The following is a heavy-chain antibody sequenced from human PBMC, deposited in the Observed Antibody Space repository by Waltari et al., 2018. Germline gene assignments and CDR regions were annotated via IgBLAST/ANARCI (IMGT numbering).Heavy chain of an antibody. V-gene: IGHV4-61*02. D-gene: IGHD5-12*01. J-gene: IGHJ3*02. CDR2: IYTSGGT. CDR1: GGSISSGSYY. CDR3: ARDGVATIFESTFDI. Sequence: QLQLQESGPGLVKPSQTLSLTCTVSGGSISSGSYYWSWIRQPAGKGLEWIWRIYTSGGTNVNPSLNRRGAISVDTSKNRFSLKLSSVTAADTAVYYCARDGVATIFESTFDIWGQGTMVTVSS.